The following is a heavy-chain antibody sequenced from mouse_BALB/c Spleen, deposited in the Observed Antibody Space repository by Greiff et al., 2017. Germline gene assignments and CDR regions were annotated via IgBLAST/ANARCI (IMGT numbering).Heavy chain of an antibody. D-gene: IGHD1-1*01. CDR2: ISDGGSYT. CDR3: ARDWDYGSSSGLAY. J-gene: IGHJ3*01. V-gene: IGHV5-4*02. CDR1: GFTFSDYY. Sequence: EVHLVESGGGLVKPGGSLKLSCAASGFTFSDYYMYWVRQTPEKRLEWVATISDGGSYTYYPDSVKGRFTISRDNSKNNLYLQMSSLKSGDTAMYYCARDWDYGSSSGLAYWGQGTLVTVSA.